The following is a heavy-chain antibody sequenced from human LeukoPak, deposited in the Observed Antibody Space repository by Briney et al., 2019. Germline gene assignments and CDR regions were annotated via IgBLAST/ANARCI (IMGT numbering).Heavy chain of an antibody. Sequence: PGGSLRLSCAASGFTFSSYAVTWVRQAPGKGLEWVSGISDSGTTTYYADSVKGRFTISRDNAKNSLYLLMNSLRTEDTAVYYCAATYYYDGSGDYWGQGTLVTVSS. CDR3: AATYYYDGSGDY. V-gene: IGHV3-23*01. CDR1: GFTFSSYA. J-gene: IGHJ4*02. D-gene: IGHD3-22*01. CDR2: ISDSGTTT.